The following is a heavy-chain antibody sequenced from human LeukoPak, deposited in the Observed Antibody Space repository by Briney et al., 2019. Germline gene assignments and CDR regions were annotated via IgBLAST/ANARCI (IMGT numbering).Heavy chain of an antibody. V-gene: IGHV3-53*01. CDR3: ARDFSSGGFDP. Sequence: PGGSLRLSCAASGFTVSSNYMSWVRQAPGKGLEWVSVIYSGGSTYYADSVKGRFTISRDNSKNTLYPQMNSLRAEDTAVYYCARDFSSGGFDPWGQGTLVTVSS. J-gene: IGHJ5*02. CDR1: GFTVSSNY. CDR2: IYSGGST. D-gene: IGHD3-10*01.